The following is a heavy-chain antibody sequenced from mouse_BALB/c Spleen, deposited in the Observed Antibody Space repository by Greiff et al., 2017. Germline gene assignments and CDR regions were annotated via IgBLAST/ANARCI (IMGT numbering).Heavy chain of an antibody. D-gene: IGHD1-1*01. V-gene: IGHV3-2*02. Sequence: EVKLEESGPGLVKPSQSLSLTCTVTGYSITSDYAWNWIRQFPGNKLEWMGYISYSGSTSYNPSLKSRISITRDTSKNQFFLQLNSVTTEDTATYYCAAGGTTVGFDYWGQGTTLTVSS. CDR3: AAGGTTVGFDY. CDR1: GYSITSDYA. J-gene: IGHJ2*01. CDR2: ISYSGST.